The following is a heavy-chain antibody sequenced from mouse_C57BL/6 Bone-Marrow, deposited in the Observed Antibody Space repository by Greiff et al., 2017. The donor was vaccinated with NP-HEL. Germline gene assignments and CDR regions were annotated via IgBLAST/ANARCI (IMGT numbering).Heavy chain of an antibody. CDR3: ARDGYPLWLRRRGYAMDY. Sequence: VQLKESGAELVKPGASVKLSCTASGFNIKDYYMHWVKQRTEQGLEWIGRIDPEDGETKYAPKFPGKATITADTSSNTAYLQLSSLTSEDTAVYYCARDGYPLWLRRRGYAMDYWGQGTSVTVSS. V-gene: IGHV14-2*01. CDR2: IDPEDGET. CDR1: GFNIKDYY. J-gene: IGHJ4*01. D-gene: IGHD2-2*01.